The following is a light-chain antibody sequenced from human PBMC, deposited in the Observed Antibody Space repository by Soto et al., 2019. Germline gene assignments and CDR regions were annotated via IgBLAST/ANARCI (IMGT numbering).Light chain of an antibody. CDR2: DTS. Sequence: EIVMTQSPATLSVSPVEGATLSCRASQSVVSKVACYQQRPGQAPRLLIYDTSTGASGIAARFSGSGSGTEFTLTISSLQSEDFAVYYCQQYNNWPPVYTFGQGTKLEIK. CDR1: QSVVSK. V-gene: IGKV3D-15*01. J-gene: IGKJ2*01. CDR3: QQYNNWPPVYT.